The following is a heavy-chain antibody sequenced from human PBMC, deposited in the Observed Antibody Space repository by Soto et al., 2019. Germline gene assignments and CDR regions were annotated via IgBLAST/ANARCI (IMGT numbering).Heavy chain of an antibody. CDR2: IFPSDSDT. Sequence: GESLKISCRTSGYRFTSYWIAWVRQMPGKGLEWMGIIFPSDSDTRYSPSFQGQVTISADRSTSTVFPQWASLKASDTAVYFCARKDKSGYFNWFDPWGQGTLVTVSS. CDR1: GYRFTSYW. J-gene: IGHJ5*02. D-gene: IGHD3-22*01. CDR3: ARKDKSGYFNWFDP. V-gene: IGHV5-51*01.